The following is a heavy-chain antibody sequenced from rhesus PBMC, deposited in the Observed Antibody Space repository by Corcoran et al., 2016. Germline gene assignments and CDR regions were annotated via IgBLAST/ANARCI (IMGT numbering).Heavy chain of an antibody. V-gene: IGHV4S14*01. CDR3: ARPTLADYGNWGVDY. CDR2: ISSGGSN. Sequence: QVQLQESGPGLVKPSATLSLTCAVSGYSISRGYYWGCILPPPVSGLEWIWHISSGGSNYLNPSLKSRVTLSVDTSKNQVSLKLSAVTAADTAVYYCARPTLADYGNWGVDYWGQGVLVTVSS. J-gene: IGHJ4*01. CDR1: GYSISRGYY. D-gene: IGHD4-35*01.